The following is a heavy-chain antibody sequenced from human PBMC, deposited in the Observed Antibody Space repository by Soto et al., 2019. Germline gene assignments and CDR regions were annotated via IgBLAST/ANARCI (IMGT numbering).Heavy chain of an antibody. CDR2: IIPIFGTA. V-gene: IGHV1-69*13. D-gene: IGHD6-19*01. CDR1: GGTFSSYA. J-gene: IGHJ6*02. Sequence: SVKVSCKASGGTFSSYAISWVRQAPGQGLEWMGGIIPIFGTANYAQKFQGRVTITADESTSTAYMELSSLRSEDTAVYYCARVRYSSGWWYYYYGMDVWGQGTTVTVSS. CDR3: ARVRYSSGWWYYYYGMDV.